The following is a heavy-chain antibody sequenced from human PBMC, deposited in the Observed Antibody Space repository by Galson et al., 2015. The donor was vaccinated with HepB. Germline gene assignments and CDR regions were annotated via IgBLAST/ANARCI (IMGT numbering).Heavy chain of an antibody. CDR1: GGTFSSYA. J-gene: IGHJ6*03. Sequence: SVKVSCKASGGTFSSYAISWVRQAPGQGLEWMGGIIPIFGTANYAQKFQGRVTITADESTSTAYMELSSLRSEDTAVYYCARVTAAQRPPYYYYYMDVWGKGTTVTVSS. D-gene: IGHD6-13*01. CDR2: IIPIFGTA. V-gene: IGHV1-69*13. CDR3: ARVTAAQRPPYYYYYMDV.